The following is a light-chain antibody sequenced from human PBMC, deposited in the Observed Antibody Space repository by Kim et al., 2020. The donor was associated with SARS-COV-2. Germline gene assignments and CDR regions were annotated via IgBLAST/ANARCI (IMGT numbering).Light chain of an antibody. V-gene: IGLV1-40*01. J-gene: IGLJ2*01. Sequence: QSVLTQPPSVSGAPGQRVTISCSGSSTNIGAGYDVHWYQQLPGTAPRLLISGNTNRPSGVPDRFSASKSGISASLAITGLQAEDEAEYYCQSYDTRLTGSVVFGGGTQLTVL. CDR2: GNT. CDR3: QSYDTRLTGSVV. CDR1: STNIGAGYD.